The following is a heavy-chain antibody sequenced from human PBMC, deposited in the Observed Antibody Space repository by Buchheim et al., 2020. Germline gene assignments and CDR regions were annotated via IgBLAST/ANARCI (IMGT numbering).Heavy chain of an antibody. CDR3: ARGVPGKYFDY. V-gene: IGHV3-13*01. J-gene: IGHJ4*01. CDR2: IGTAGDT. Sequence: EVQLVESGGDLVQPGGSLRLSCAASGFTFSDYEMHWVRQSTGKGLEWVSAIGTAGDTYYPDSVKGRFTISRENAKKSLYLQMNGLRAEDTAVYYCARGVPGKYFDYWAHGTL. D-gene: IGHD1-14*01. CDR1: GFTFSDYE.